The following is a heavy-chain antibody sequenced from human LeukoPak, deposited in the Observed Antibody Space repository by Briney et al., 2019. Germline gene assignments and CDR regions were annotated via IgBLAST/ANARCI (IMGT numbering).Heavy chain of an antibody. CDR2: ISSSSSTI. V-gene: IGHV3-48*02. D-gene: IGHD1-1*01. CDR1: GFTLSRHS. Sequence: GGSLRLSCAASGFTLSRHSMNWVRQAPGKGLEWLSYISSSSSTIYYADSVKGRLTISRDNAKNSLYLQMNSLRDEDTAVYYCARDRDGSNWTDYWGQGTLVTVSS. J-gene: IGHJ4*02. CDR3: ARDRDGSNWTDY.